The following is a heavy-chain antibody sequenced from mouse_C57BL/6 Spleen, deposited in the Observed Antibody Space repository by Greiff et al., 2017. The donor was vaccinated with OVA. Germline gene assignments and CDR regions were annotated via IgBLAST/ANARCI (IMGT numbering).Heavy chain of an antibody. V-gene: IGHV1-52*01. Sequence: QVQLQQPGAALVRPGSSVKLSCKASGYTFTSYWMHWVKQRPIQGLEWIGNIDPSDSETHYNQKFKDKATLTVDKSSSTAYMQLSSLTSEDSAVYYCARSPNYYGSTYYYAMDYWGQGTSVTVSS. CDR3: ARSPNYYGSTYYYAMDY. J-gene: IGHJ4*01. CDR1: GYTFTSYW. CDR2: IDPSDSET. D-gene: IGHD1-1*01.